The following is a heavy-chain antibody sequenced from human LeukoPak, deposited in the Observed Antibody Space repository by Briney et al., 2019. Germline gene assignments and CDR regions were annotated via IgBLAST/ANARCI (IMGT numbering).Heavy chain of an antibody. D-gene: IGHD2/OR15-2a*01. CDR3: TRDATYYLRYGYFDS. J-gene: IGHJ4*02. CDR2: INNVASHI. CDR1: GFSISGSA. V-gene: IGHV3-21*01. Sequence: GGSLRLSCAASGFSISGSAMNWARQAPGRGLEWVSSINNVASHIYYAGSVRGRFTISRDNAKNSVYLQMNSLRPEDTAVYYCTRDATYYLRYGYFDSWGQGTLVTVSS.